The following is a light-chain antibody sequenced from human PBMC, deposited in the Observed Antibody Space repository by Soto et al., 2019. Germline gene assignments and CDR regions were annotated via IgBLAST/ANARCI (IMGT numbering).Light chain of an antibody. CDR1: SSDVGGYNY. J-gene: IGLJ2*01. V-gene: IGLV2-11*01. Sequence: QSVLTQPRSVSGSPGQTVTISCTGTSSDVGGYNYVSWYQQYPGKAPKLMIHDVTKRPSGVPDRFSGSKSGNTASLTISGLQAEDEADYYCCSYAGSCTSHVLFGGGTK. CDR3: CSYAGSCTSHVL. CDR2: DVT.